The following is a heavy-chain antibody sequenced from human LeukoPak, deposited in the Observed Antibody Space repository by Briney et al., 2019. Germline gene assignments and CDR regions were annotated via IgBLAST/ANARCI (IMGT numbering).Heavy chain of an antibody. J-gene: IGHJ4*02. V-gene: IGHV3-20*04. Sequence: GGSLRLSCAASRLTFNDYGMSWVRQVPGKGLEWVSGINWKGDSASYADSVKGRFTLSRDNAKNSLSLQMNSLRAEDTALYYCARVGPSGGPFDYWGQGTLVTVSS. CDR2: INWKGDSA. CDR3: ARVGPSGGPFDY. CDR1: RLTFNDYG. D-gene: IGHD2-8*02.